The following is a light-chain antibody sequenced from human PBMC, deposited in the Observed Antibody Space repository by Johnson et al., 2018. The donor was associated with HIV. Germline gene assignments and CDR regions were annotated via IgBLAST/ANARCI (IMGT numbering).Light chain of an antibody. CDR1: SSNIENNY. Sequence: QSVLTQPPSVSAAPGQKVTISCSGSSSNIENNYVSWYQQLPGTAPKLLIYENNRRPSGTLDRFSGSKSGTSATLGITGLQTVDEADYYCGTWDSSLSAGEVFGTGTKVTVL. CDR3: GTWDSSLSAGEV. J-gene: IGLJ1*01. V-gene: IGLV1-51*02. CDR2: ENN.